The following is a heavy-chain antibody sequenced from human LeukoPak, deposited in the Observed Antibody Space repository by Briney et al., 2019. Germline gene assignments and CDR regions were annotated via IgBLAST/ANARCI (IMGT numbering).Heavy chain of an antibody. J-gene: IGHJ4*02. Sequence: GGSLRLSCAASGFTVSSNYMSWVRQAPGKGLEWVSVIYSGGSTYYADSVKGRFTISRDNAKNSLYLQMNSLTVEDTAVYYCATHSDWRFDFWGQGTLVTVSS. V-gene: IGHV3-53*01. CDR2: IYSGGST. CDR3: ATHSDWRFDF. CDR1: GFTVSSNY. D-gene: IGHD6-19*01.